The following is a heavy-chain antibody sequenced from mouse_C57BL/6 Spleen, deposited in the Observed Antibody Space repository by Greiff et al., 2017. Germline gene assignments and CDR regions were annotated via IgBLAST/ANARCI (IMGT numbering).Heavy chain of an antibody. V-gene: IGHV1-20*01. J-gene: IGHJ4*01. CDR2: INPYNGDT. CDR1: GYSFTGYF. D-gene: IGHD1-1*01. CDR3: ARTTTVVATDAMDY. Sequence: EVQLQQSGPELVKPGDSVKISCKASGYSFTGYFMNWVMQSHGKSLEWIGRINPYNGDTFYNQKFKGKATLTVDKSSSTAHMELRSLTSEDSAVYDCARTTTVVATDAMDYWGQGTSVTVSS.